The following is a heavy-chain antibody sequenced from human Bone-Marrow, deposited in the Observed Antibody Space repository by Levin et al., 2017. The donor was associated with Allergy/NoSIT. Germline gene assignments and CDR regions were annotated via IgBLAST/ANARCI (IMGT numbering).Heavy chain of an antibody. CDR3: AKDLQQKRPSRIYYFYGMDV. J-gene: IGHJ6*02. CDR2: ISWNSRTI. D-gene: IGHD5-18*01. Sequence: PGGSLRLSCAASAFTFDDYAMHWVRQIPGKGLEWVSGISWNSRTIGYADSVKGRFTISRDNAKKSLYLQMNSLRPEDTALYYCAKDLQQKRPSRIYYFYGMDVWGQGTTVTVSS. V-gene: IGHV3-9*01. CDR1: AFTFDDYA.